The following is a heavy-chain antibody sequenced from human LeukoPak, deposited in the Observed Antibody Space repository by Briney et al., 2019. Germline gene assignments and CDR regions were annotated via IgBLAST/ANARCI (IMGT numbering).Heavy chain of an antibody. Sequence: ASVKVSCKASGYTFTGYYMHWVRQAPGQGLEWMGWINPNSGGTNYAQKFQGRVTMTRDTSISTAYMELSRLRSDDTAVYYCARAPQLYDFWSGYSHLGDYWGQGTLVTVSS. CDR1: GYTFTGYY. CDR2: INPNSGGT. D-gene: IGHD3-3*01. V-gene: IGHV1-2*02. J-gene: IGHJ4*02. CDR3: ARAPQLYDFWSGYSHLGDY.